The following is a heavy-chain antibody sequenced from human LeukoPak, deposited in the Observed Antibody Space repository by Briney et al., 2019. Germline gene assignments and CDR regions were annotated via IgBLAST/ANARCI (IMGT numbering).Heavy chain of an antibody. CDR1: GFTFSNFG. CDR3: ARLMATPPYYFDY. CDR2: ISYDGSIK. Sequence: GGSLRLSCAASGFTFSNFGMHWVRQAPGKGLEWVAVISYDGSIKYYVDSVKGRFTISRDNSKNTLYLQMNSLRAEDTAVYYCARLMATPPYYFDYWGQGTLVTVSS. J-gene: IGHJ4*02. D-gene: IGHD5-24*01. V-gene: IGHV3-30*03.